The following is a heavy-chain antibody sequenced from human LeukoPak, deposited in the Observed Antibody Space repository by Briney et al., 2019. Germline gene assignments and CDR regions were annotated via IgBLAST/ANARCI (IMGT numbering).Heavy chain of an antibody. CDR2: ISSSGSTI. Sequence: GGSLRLSCAASGFTFSSYEMNWVRQAPGKGLEWVSYISSSGSTIYYADSVKGRFTISRDNAKNSLYLQMNSLRAEDTAVYYCARSPSETSGYDPSWLYYYYYGMDVWGQGTTVTVSS. J-gene: IGHJ6*02. V-gene: IGHV3-48*03. D-gene: IGHD5-12*01. CDR3: ARSPSETSGYDPSWLYYYYYGMDV. CDR1: GFTFSSYE.